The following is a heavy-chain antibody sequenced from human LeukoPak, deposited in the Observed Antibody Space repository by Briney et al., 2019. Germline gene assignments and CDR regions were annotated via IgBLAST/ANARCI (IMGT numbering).Heavy chain of an antibody. D-gene: IGHD6-13*01. CDR3: ARRAGVAAGYYYYMDV. V-gene: IGHV4-39*01. Sequence: NPSETLSLTCTVSGGSISSSSYYWGWIRQPPGKGLEWIGSIYYSGSTYYNPSLKSRVTISVDTSKNQFSLKLSSVTATDTAVYYCARRAGVAAGYYYYMDVWGKGTTVTISS. J-gene: IGHJ6*03. CDR1: GGSISSSSYY. CDR2: IYYSGST.